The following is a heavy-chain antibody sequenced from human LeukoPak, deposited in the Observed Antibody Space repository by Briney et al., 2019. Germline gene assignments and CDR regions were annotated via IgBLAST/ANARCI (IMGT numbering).Heavy chain of an antibody. CDR1: GFTFSDYA. Sequence: GGSLRLSCAASGFTFSDYAMAWVRQAPGKGLEWVSSISTSGNTYYADSVKGRFTISRDNSKNTLYLQMNSLTAEDTAVYYCARGLRGNYDYWGQATLVTVST. D-gene: IGHD1-7*01. V-gene: IGHV3-23*01. CDR3: ARGLRGNYDY. CDR2: ISTSGNT. J-gene: IGHJ4*02.